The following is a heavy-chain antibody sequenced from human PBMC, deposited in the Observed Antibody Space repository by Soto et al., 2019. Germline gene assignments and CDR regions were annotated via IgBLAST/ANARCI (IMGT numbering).Heavy chain of an antibody. CDR1: GFTFTRYW. Sequence: GGSLRLSCAVSGFTFTRYWMSWVRQAPGKGLEWVASIQQDGSEEKYVDSVNGRFTISRDNAKNSLSLQMNSLRVEDTALYYCVRDGDNINPTFVYWGQGTLVTVYS. D-gene: IGHD7-27*01. J-gene: IGHJ4*02. V-gene: IGHV3-7*01. CDR3: VRDGDNINPTFVY. CDR2: IQQDGSEE.